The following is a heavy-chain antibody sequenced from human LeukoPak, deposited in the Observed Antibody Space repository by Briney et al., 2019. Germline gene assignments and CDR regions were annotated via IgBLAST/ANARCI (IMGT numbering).Heavy chain of an antibody. Sequence: PGENLVELVIIFPGGANTRYNPSFQGQVTISADKSISTAYLQWSSLKASDTAMYYCARLAINNIWSVYFDYWGQGTLVTVSS. CDR3: ARLAINNIWSVYFDY. J-gene: IGHJ4*02. CDR2: IFPGGANT. D-gene: IGHD1/OR15-1a*01. V-gene: IGHV5-51*01.